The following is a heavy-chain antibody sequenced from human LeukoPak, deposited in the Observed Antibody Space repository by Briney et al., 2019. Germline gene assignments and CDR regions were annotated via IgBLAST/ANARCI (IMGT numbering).Heavy chain of an antibody. J-gene: IGHJ4*02. V-gene: IGHV1-2*02. CDR2: INPNNGGT. Sequence: ASVKVSCKASGYTFTSYAMHWVRQAPGQGLEWMGWINPNNGGTSYAQKFQGRVTMTRDTSITTAYMELPSLTSDDTAVYYCTRGSSSPVPNFDYWGQGTLVTVSS. CDR3: TRGSSSPVPNFDY. D-gene: IGHD6-13*01. CDR1: GYTFTSYA.